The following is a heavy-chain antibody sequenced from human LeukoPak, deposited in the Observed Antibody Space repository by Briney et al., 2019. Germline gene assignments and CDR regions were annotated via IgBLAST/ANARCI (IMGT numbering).Heavy chain of an antibody. CDR1: GGSISSYY. CDR3: ARVPSGPHWFFDL. J-gene: IGHJ2*01. V-gene: IGHV4-59*12. CDR2: IFYSGTT. Sequence: SETLSLTCTVSGGSISSYYWSWIRQSPGKGPEWIGYIFYSGTTNYNPSLKSRVTISVDTSRNQFSLKLSSVTAADTAVYFCARVPSGPHWFFDLWGRGTLVTVSS. D-gene: IGHD7-27*01.